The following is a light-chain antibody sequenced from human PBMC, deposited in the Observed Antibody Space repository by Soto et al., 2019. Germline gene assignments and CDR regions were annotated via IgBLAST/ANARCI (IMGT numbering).Light chain of an antibody. CDR1: QSVLYSSNNKNY. CDR2: WAS. J-gene: IGKJ4*01. V-gene: IGKV4-1*01. CDR3: QQYYSTPLP. Sequence: DIVMTQSPDSLAVSLGERATINCKSSQSVLYSSNNKNYLVWYQQKPGQPPKLLLYWASTRESGVPDRFSGSGSGTDFTLTISSLQAEDVAVYYCQQYYSTPLPFGGGTKVDI.